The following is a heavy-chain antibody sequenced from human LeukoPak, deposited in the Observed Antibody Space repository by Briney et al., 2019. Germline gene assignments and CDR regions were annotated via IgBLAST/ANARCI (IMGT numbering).Heavy chain of an antibody. J-gene: IGHJ4*02. D-gene: IGHD3-3*01. V-gene: IGHV4-59*01. CDR1: GGSISSYY. CDR3: ARGDDFWSGSIDY. CDR2: IYYSGST. Sequence: SETLSLTCTVSGGSISSYYWSWIRQPPGKGLEWIGYIYYSGSTNYNPSLKSRVTISVDTSKNQFSLKLSSVTAADTAVYYCARGDDFWSGSIDYWGQGTLVTVSS.